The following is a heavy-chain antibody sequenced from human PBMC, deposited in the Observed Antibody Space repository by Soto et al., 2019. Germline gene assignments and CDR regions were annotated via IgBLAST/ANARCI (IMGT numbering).Heavy chain of an antibody. CDR3: ARMYSSGFFSNY. Sequence: GGSLRLSCAASGFTFSSYSMNWVRQAPGKGLEWVSSISSSSSYIYYADSVKGRFTISRDNAKNSLYLQMNSLRAEDTAVYYCARMYSSGFFSNYWGQGTLVTVSS. CDR1: GFTFSSYS. D-gene: IGHD6-19*01. V-gene: IGHV3-21*01. CDR2: ISSSSSYI. J-gene: IGHJ4*02.